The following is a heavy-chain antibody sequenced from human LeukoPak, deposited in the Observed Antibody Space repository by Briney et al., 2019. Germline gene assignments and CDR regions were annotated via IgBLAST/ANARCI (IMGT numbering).Heavy chain of an antibody. Sequence: GGSLRLSCAASGFTFSSYSMNWVRQAPGKGLEWISYISSDGATIYYADSVGGRFTISRDNARNSLYLQMHSLRAEDTAVYYCVRDNPRCCGVVPANIDDSWGQGTLVTVSS. V-gene: IGHV3-48*01. CDR2: ISSDGATI. D-gene: IGHD2-15*01. CDR1: GFTFSSYS. CDR3: VRDNPRCCGVVPANIDDS. J-gene: IGHJ4*02.